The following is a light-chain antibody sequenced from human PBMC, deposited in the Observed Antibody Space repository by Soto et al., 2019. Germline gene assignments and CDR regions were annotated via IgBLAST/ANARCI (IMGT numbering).Light chain of an antibody. J-gene: IGKJ1*01. Sequence: DIRMTQSPSSLSASVGDRVTITCRASQSISSYLNWYQQKLGKAPKLLIYAASSLQSGVPSRFSGSGSGTDFTLTISSLQPEDFATYYCQQSYSTPATFGQGTKVEIK. CDR1: QSISSY. V-gene: IGKV1-39*01. CDR2: AAS. CDR3: QQSYSTPAT.